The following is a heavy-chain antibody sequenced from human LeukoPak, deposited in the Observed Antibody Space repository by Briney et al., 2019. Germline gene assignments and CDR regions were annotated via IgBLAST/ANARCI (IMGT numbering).Heavy chain of an antibody. CDR3: AKKGLWFGELLYSYDFDY. CDR2: ISGSGGST. J-gene: IGHJ4*02. CDR1: GFTFSSYA. D-gene: IGHD3-10*01. V-gene: IGHV3-23*01. Sequence: GGSLRLSCAASGFTFSSYAMSWVRQAPGKGLEWVSAISGSGGSTYYADSVKGRFTISRDNSKNTLYLQMNSLRAEDTAVYYCAKKGLWFGELLYSYDFDYWGQGTLVTVSS.